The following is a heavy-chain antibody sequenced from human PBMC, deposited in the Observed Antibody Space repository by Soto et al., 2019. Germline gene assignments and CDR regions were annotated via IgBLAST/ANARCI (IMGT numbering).Heavy chain of an antibody. J-gene: IGHJ5*02. D-gene: IGHD3-22*01. CDR1: GGSFSGYY. CDR2: INHSGST. V-gene: IGHV4-34*01. Sequence: KPSETLSLTCAVYGGSFSGYYWSWIRQPPGKGLEWIGEINHSGSTNYNPSLKSRVTISVDTSKNQFSLKLSSVTAADTAVYYCASLYSSGSPGWFDPWGQGTLVTVSS. CDR3: ASLYSSGSPGWFDP.